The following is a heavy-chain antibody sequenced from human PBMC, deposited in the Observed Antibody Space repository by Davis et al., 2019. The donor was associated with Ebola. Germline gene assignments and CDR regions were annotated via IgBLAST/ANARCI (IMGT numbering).Heavy chain of an antibody. V-gene: IGHV4-59*01. CDR3: ARAGKRWELSLAY. Sequence: MPGVSLRLSCTVSGGSISGYFWSWIWQPPGKGLEWIGYIYYTGNTDYNPSLKSRVTISLVPSKNQFSLKLNSVTAADTAVYYCARAGKRWELSLAYWGQGNLVTVSS. CDR1: GGSISGYF. D-gene: IGHD1-26*01. CDR2: IYYTGNT. J-gene: IGHJ4*02.